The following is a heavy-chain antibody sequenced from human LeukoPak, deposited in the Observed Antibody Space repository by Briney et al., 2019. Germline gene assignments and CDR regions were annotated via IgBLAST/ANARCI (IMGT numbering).Heavy chain of an antibody. CDR2: IYYSGGT. D-gene: IGHD2/OR15-2a*01. J-gene: IGHJ4*02. CDR3: ARDIPLEGTTP. Sequence: SETLSLTCTVSGGSISSGGYYWSWIRQHPGKGLEWIGYIYYSGGTYYNPSLKSRVTISVDTSKNQFSLKLSSVTAADTAVYYCARDIPLEGTTPWGQGTLVTVSS. V-gene: IGHV4-31*03. CDR1: GGSISSGGYY.